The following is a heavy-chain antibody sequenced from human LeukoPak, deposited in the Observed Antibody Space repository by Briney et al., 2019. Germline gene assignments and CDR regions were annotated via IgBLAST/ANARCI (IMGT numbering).Heavy chain of an antibody. CDR1: GFTFNSYG. D-gene: IGHD6-19*01. CDR3: AKGHATEPQYSSGWYDDLDY. J-gene: IGHJ4*02. V-gene: IGHV3-30*18. CDR2: MSYDGSHT. Sequence: GGSLRLSCAASGFTFNSYGMHWVRQPPGKGLEWVAVMSYDGSHTYYGESVKGRFTISRDYSKNTLYLQMNSLRGEDTAVYYCAKGHATEPQYSSGWYDDLDYWGQGTLVTVSS.